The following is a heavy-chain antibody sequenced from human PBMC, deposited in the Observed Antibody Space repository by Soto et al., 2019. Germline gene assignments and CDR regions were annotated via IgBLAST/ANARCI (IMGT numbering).Heavy chain of an antibody. CDR2: INVGNGNT. V-gene: IGHV1-3*01. CDR1: GFTFSSYA. D-gene: IGHD5-18*01. J-gene: IGHJ4*01. Sequence: GGSLRLSCAASGFTFSSYAMSWVRQAPGQRLEWMGWINVGNGNTYYSQKFQGRVTITRDTSATTAYMELSSLRSEDTAMYYCAILEDTSMVDYWGHGTLVTVSS. CDR3: AILEDTSMVDY.